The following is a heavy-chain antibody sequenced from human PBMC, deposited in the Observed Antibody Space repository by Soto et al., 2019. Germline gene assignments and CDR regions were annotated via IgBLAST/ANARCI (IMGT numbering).Heavy chain of an antibody. D-gene: IGHD1-1*01. Sequence: QVHLVQSGAEVKKPGASVKVSCKGSGYGFTTYGITWVRQAPGQGLEWMAWISAHNGNTNYAQKLQGRVTVTRDTPTSTAYMGRRSLRSDETAVYYFARARYGDYWGQGALVTVSS. CDR1: GYGFTTYG. CDR2: ISAHNGNT. CDR3: ARARYGDY. V-gene: IGHV1-18*01. J-gene: IGHJ4*02.